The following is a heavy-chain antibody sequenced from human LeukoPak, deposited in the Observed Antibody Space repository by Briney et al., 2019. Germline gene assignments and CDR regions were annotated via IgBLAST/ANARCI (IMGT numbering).Heavy chain of an antibody. CDR2: ISSSGSTI. J-gene: IGHJ4*02. CDR3: AREIGRHFDY. Sequence: PGGSLRLSCAASGFTFSSYEMNWVRQAPGKGLEWVSYISSSGSTIYYADSVKGRFTISRDNAKNSLYLQMNSLRAEDTAVCYCAREIGRHFDYWGQGTLVTVS. V-gene: IGHV3-48*03. CDR1: GFTFSSYE. D-gene: IGHD1-1*01.